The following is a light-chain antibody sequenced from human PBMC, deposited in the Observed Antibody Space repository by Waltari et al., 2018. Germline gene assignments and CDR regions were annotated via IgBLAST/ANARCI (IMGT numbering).Light chain of an antibody. V-gene: IGKV3-20*01. CDR3: QHYVRLPAT. J-gene: IGKJ1*01. CDR1: QSVSRS. Sequence: IMLTQSPGTLSLSLGARATLSCRASQSVSRSLAWYQQKPGQAPRLLIYDASTRATGIPDRFSGSGSGTDFSLTISRLEPDDFAVYYCQHYVRLPATFGQGTTVEI. CDR2: DAS.